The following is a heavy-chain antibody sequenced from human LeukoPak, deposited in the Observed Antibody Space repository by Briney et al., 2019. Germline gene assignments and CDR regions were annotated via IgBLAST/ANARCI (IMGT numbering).Heavy chain of an antibody. J-gene: IGHJ4*02. CDR3: ARVRSDSSGWYEFDY. V-gene: IGHV3-53*01. Sequence: GGSLRLSCAASGFTVSTNYMSWVRQVSGEGLEFVSLISTGGTTHYADSVKGRFSISSDNSKNKLYLQMNSLRAEDTAVYYCARVRSDSSGWYEFDYWGQGTLVTVSS. D-gene: IGHD6-19*01. CDR2: ISTGGTT. CDR1: GFTVSTNY.